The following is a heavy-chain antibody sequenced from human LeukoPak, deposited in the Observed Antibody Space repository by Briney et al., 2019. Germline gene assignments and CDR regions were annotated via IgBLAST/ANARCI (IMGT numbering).Heavy chain of an antibody. Sequence: GGSLRLSCAASGFTFSSYAMSWVRQAPGKGLEWVSAIRAGGDTTVYADAVRGRFTISRDNYNNALYLQMNELRADDTAVYYCARDPNGDYIGAFDFWGQGTMVTVSS. V-gene: IGHV3-23*01. CDR1: GFTFSSYA. CDR3: ARDPNGDYIGAFDF. D-gene: IGHD4-17*01. J-gene: IGHJ3*01. CDR2: IRAGGDTT.